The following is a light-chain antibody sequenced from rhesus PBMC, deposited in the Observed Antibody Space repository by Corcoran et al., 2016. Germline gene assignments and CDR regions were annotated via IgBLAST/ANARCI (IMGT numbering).Light chain of an antibody. Sequence: DIQMTQSPSSLSASVGDRVTITCRASQGISNWLAWYQQKPGKAPKLLIYRASKLETGVPSRFSGSGSGTEFTLTISSLQPEDIATYYCQQRDDSPLPFGGGTKVEVK. CDR1: QGISNW. J-gene: IGKJ4*01. CDR3: QQRDDSPLP. V-gene: IGKV1-69*01. CDR2: RAS.